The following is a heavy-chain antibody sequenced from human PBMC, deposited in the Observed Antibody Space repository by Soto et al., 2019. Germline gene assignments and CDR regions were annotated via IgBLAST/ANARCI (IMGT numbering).Heavy chain of an antibody. CDR1: GASISSSSFY. CDR2: IYYNGKT. V-gene: IGHV4-39*01. CDR3: ESDYGGRYCFGI. D-gene: IGHD4-17*01. J-gene: IGHJ4*02. Sequence: PSETLSLTCTVSGASISSSSFYWGWIRQPPGKGLEWLGSIYYNGKTYYNPSLKSRVTISVDTSKNQFSLNLMSVTAADTAVYYCESDYGGRYCFGIWGQGTLLPLSS.